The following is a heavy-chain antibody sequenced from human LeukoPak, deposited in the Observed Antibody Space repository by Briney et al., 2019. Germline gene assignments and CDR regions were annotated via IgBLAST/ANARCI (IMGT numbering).Heavy chain of an antibody. D-gene: IGHD6-13*01. Sequence: GGSLRLSCAASGFTFSRYWMSWVRQAPGKGLQWVTNIKEDGSEKYYVDSVKGRFTVSRDNAKNSLYLQLNSLRAEDTAVYYCARALPSSWYFFDYWGQGTLVTVSS. CDR3: ARALPSSWYFFDY. V-gene: IGHV3-7*02. J-gene: IGHJ4*02. CDR1: GFTFSRYW. CDR2: IKEDGSEK.